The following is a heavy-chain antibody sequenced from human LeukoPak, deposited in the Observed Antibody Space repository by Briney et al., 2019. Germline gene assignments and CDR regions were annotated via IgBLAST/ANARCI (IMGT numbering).Heavy chain of an antibody. D-gene: IGHD3-3*01. CDR3: ARLKLYFDFSTGNHYYFDS. J-gene: IGHJ4*01. V-gene: IGHV4-59*08. Sequence: PSETLSLTCSVSGGSTSSYYWSWIRQPPGKQLEWIGYIYYSGSTNYNPSLKSRVTISIDTSKNQFSLNLTSVTAADTAVYYCARLKLYFDFSTGNHYYFDSWGQGTLVIVSS. CDR1: GGSTSSYY. CDR2: IYYSGST.